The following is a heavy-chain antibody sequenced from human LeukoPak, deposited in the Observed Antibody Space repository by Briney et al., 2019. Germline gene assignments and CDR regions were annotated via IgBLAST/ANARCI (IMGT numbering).Heavy chain of an antibody. J-gene: IGHJ4*02. CDR3: ASAASHRIAAGGDY. D-gene: IGHD6-13*01. Sequence: GGALRLSCAASLSTLSKHLMHWVRQAPGKGLVGVSRINRDGSSRHYADSVKGRFTISRDNAKNTLYLQINRLRDKDTPVYYCASAASHRIAAGGDYWGQGTLVTVSS. V-gene: IGHV3-74*01. CDR2: INRDGSSR. CDR1: LSTLSKHL.